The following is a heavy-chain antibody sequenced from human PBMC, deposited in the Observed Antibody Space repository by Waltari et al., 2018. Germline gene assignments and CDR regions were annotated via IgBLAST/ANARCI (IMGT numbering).Heavy chain of an antibody. V-gene: IGHV3-74*01. J-gene: IGHJ3*02. D-gene: IGHD5-18*01. CDR1: GFTFSYYW. CDR2: INSDGSST. CDR3: ASGGYSYGADAFDI. Sequence: EVQLVESGGGLVQPGGSLRLSCAAPGFTFSYYWLHWVRQAPGKGLVWVSLINSDGSSTTYADSVKGRFTISRDNAKNTLYLQMNSLRAEDTAVYYCASGGYSYGADAFDIWGQGTMVTVSS.